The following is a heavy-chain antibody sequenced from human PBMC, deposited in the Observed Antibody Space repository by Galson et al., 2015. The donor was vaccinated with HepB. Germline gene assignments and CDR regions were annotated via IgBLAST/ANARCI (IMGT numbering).Heavy chain of an antibody. Sequence: SLRLSCAASGFTFSSYAMHWVRQAPGKGLEWVAVISYDGSNKYYADSVKGRFTISRDNSKNTLYLQMNSLRAEDTAVYYCAKDETDIVVVVAATTRAADYWGQGTLVTVSS. CDR2: ISYDGSNK. D-gene: IGHD2-15*01. V-gene: IGHV3-30*04. CDR3: AKDETDIVVVVAATTRAADY. CDR1: GFTFSSYA. J-gene: IGHJ4*02.